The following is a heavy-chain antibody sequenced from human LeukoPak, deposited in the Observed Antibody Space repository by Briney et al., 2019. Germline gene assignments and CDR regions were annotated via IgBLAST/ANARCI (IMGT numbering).Heavy chain of an antibody. CDR3: AISGSSVSWFASWFDP. D-gene: IGHD3-10*01. V-gene: IGHV1-69*13. J-gene: IGHJ5*02. Sequence: SVKVSCKASGGTFGSYAISWVRQAPGQGLEWMGGIIPIFGTANYAQKFQGRVTITADESTSTAYMELSSLRSEDTAVYYCAISGSSVSWFASWFDPWGQGTLVTVSS. CDR1: GGTFGSYA. CDR2: IIPIFGTA.